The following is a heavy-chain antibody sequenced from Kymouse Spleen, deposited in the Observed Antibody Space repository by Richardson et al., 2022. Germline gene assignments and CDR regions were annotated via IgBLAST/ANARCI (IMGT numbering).Heavy chain of an antibody. Sequence: EVQLVESGGGLVKPGGSLRLSCAASGFTFSNAWMSWVRQAPGKGLEWVGRIKSKTDGGTTDYAAPVKGRFTISRDDSKNTLYLQMNSLKTEDTAVYYCTTGPHVLRYFDWLFGDGMDVWGQGTTVTVSS. J-gene: IGHJ6*02. D-gene: IGHD3-9*01. CDR2: IKSKTDGGTT. CDR1: GFTFSNAW. V-gene: IGHV3-15*01. CDR3: TTGPHVLRYFDWLFGDGMDV.